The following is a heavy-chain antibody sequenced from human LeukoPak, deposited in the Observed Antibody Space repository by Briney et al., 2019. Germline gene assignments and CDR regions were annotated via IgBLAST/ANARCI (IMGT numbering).Heavy chain of an antibody. D-gene: IGHD3-10*01. CDR2: MNPNSGNT. J-gene: IGHJ6*02. CDR3: AREGGSGSYYYYYYYGMDV. Sequence: PKASVKVSCKASGYTFTSYDINWVRQATGQGLEWMGWMNPNSGNTGYAQKFQGRVTVTRNTSISTAYMELSSLRSEDTAVYYCAREGGSGSYYYYYYYGMDVWGQGTTVTVSS. CDR1: GYTFTSYD. V-gene: IGHV1-8*01.